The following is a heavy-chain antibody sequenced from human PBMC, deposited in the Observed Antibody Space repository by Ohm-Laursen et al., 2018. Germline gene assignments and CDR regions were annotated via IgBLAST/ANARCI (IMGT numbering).Heavy chain of an antibody. D-gene: IGHD6-13*01. CDR2: MYYSGNT. J-gene: IGHJ4*02. CDR1: GGSISSSSYY. CDR3: ATSNNWYYFDY. Sequence: SETLSLTCIVSGGSISSSSYYWGWIRQPPGKGLEWIGGMYYSGNTYYNPSLKSRVTIAVDTSKNQFSLKLSSVTAADTSVYYCATSNNWYYFDYWGQGTQVTVSS. V-gene: IGHV4-39*01.